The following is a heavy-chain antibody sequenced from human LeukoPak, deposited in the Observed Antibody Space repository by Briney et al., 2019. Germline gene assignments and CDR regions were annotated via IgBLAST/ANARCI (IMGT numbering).Heavy chain of an antibody. D-gene: IGHD3-16*02. V-gene: IGHV4-34*01. CDR1: GGSFSGYY. Sequence: PSETLSLTCAVYGGSFSGYYWSWIRQPPGKGLEWIGEINLSGSTNYNPSLKSRVTISVDTSKNQFSLKLSSVTAADTAVYYCARGPNYDYVWGSYRLGVYFDYWGQGTLVTVSS. J-gene: IGHJ4*02. CDR3: ARGPNYDYVWGSYRLGVYFDY. CDR2: INLSGST.